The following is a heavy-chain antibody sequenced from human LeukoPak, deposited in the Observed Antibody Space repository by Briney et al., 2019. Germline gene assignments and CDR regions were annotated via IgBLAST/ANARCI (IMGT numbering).Heavy chain of an antibody. Sequence: ASVKVSCKASGYTFTGYYMHWVRQAPGQGLEWMGWINPHSGGTNYAQKFQGRVTMTRDTSISTAYMELSRLRSDDTAVYYCARDRDSSSWYWFDPWGQGTLVTVSS. V-gene: IGHV1-2*02. CDR3: ARDRDSSSWYWFDP. CDR2: INPHSGGT. CDR1: GYTFTGYY. J-gene: IGHJ5*02. D-gene: IGHD6-13*01.